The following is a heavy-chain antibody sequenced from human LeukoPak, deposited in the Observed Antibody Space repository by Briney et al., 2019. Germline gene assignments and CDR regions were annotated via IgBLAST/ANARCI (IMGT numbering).Heavy chain of an antibody. V-gene: IGHV4-34*01. CDR1: GGSFSGYY. D-gene: IGHD3-3*01. J-gene: IGHJ6*04. Sequence: SETLSLTCAVYGGSFSGYYWSWIRQPPGKGLEWIGEINHSGSTNYNPSLKSRVTISVDTSKNQFSLKLSSVTAADTAVYYCARGAVYDFWSGYYYWYYYYGMDVWAKGTTVTVSS. CDR3: ARGAVYDFWSGYYYWYYYYGMDV. CDR2: INHSGST.